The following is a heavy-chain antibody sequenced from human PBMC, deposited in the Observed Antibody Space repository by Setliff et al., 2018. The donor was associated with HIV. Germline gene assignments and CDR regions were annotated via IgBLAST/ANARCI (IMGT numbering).Heavy chain of an antibody. D-gene: IGHD5-18*01. CDR2: ISGSGGAT. CDR3: ASIELAAMVPVDY. CDR1: GFTFSNYA. V-gene: IGHV3-23*01. J-gene: IGHJ4*02. Sequence: GSLRLSCVGSGFTFSNYAMTWVRQVPGKGLEWVSGISGSGGATYYADSVKGRFTISRDNAKNSLFLQMNSLRAEDTAVYYCASIELAAMVPVDYWGQGTLGTSPQ.